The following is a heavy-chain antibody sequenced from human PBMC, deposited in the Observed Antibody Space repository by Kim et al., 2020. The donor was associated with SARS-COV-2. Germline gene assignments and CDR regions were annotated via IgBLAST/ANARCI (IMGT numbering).Heavy chain of an antibody. V-gene: IGHV1-18*01. CDR2: ISAYNGNT. CDR1: GYTFTSYG. J-gene: IGHJ5*02. Sequence: ASVKVSCKASGYTFTSYGISWVRQAPGQGLEWMGWISAYNGNTNYAQKLQGRVTMTTDTSTSTAYMELRSLRSDDTAVYYCARDLTPYYYDSSAWFDPWGQGTLVTVSS. D-gene: IGHD3-22*01. CDR3: ARDLTPYYYDSSAWFDP.